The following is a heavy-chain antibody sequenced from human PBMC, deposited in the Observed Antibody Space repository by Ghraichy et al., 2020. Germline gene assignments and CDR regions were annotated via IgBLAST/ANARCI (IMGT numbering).Heavy chain of an antibody. D-gene: IGHD2-15*01. J-gene: IGHJ4*02. CDR3: ARGYCNGGSCYIPKY. V-gene: IGHV1-69*13. CDR1: GATLCTSV. Sequence: SVKVSCKASGATLCTSVASSVRQAPRQRVEWMGGIIPMYGPANYAQKLQGRVTINADESTTTVYMELRSLKPEDTAVYYCARGYCNGGSCYIPKYWGQGTLVTVSS. CDR2: IIPMYGPA.